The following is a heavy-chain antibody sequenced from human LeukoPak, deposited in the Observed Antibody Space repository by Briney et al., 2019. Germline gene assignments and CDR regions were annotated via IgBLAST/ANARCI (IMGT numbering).Heavy chain of an antibody. CDR3: TRAPYSNYVNLDY. V-gene: IGHV3-49*04. Sequence: GGSLRLSCTTSDFTFGDYARTWGRQAPGKGLEWGGFIRSKAFGGAQEYAASVKGRFTISRDDSKSIAYLQMNSLKTEDTAVYYCTRAPYSNYVNLDYWGQGTLVTVSS. CDR1: DFTFGDYA. D-gene: IGHD4-11*01. CDR2: IRSKAFGGAQ. J-gene: IGHJ4*02.